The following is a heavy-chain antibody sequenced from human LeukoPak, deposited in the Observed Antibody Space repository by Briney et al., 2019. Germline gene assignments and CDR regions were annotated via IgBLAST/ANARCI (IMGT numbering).Heavy chain of an antibody. CDR1: GFTFSSYG. CDR3: AKVGAAALYYFDY. CDR2: IRYDGSNK. Sequence: GGSLKLSCAASGFTFSSYGMHWVRQAPGKGLEWVAFIRYDGSNKYYADSVKGRFTISRDNSKNTLYLQVDSLRAEDTAVYYCAKVGAAALYYFDYWGQGTLVTVSS. J-gene: IGHJ4*02. D-gene: IGHD6-13*01. V-gene: IGHV3-30*02.